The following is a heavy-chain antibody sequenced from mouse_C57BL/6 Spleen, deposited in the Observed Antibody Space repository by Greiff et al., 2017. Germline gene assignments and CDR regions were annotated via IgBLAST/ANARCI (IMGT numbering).Heavy chain of an antibody. Sequence: VQLQQPGAELVKPGASVKLSCKASGYTFTSYWMHWVKQRPGQGLEWIGMIHPNSGSTNYNEKFKSKATLTVDKSTRTAYKQLSSLTSEDSAVYYCAREDGYDYWGQGTTLTVSS. J-gene: IGHJ2*01. CDR2: IHPNSGST. CDR3: AREDGYDY. V-gene: IGHV1-64*01. CDR1: GYTFTSYW. D-gene: IGHD2-3*01.